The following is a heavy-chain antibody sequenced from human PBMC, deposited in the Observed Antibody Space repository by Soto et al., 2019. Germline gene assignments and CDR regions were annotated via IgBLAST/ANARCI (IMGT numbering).Heavy chain of an antibody. J-gene: IGHJ5*02. Sequence: QVQLVQSGAEVKKPGSSVKVSCKASGGTFSSYAISWVRQAPGQGLEWMGGIIPIFGTANYAQKFQGRVTIAADESTSTAYMELSGLRSEDTAVYDCARAPAVAGTFVGWFDPWGQGTLVTVSS. CDR1: GGTFSSYA. CDR2: IIPIFGTA. V-gene: IGHV1-69*12. CDR3: ARAPAVAGTFVGWFDP. D-gene: IGHD6-19*01.